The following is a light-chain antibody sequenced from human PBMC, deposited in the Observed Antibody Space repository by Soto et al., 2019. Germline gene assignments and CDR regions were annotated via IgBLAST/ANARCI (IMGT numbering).Light chain of an antibody. CDR3: CSYAGSSTFYV. CDR2: EGS. J-gene: IGLJ1*01. CDR1: SSDVGSYNL. Sequence: QSVLTQPASVSGSPGQSITISCTGTSSDVGSYNLVSWYQQHPGKATKLMIYEGSKRPSGVSNRFSGSKSGNTASLTISGLLAEDEADYYCCSYAGSSTFYVFGTGTKVTVL. V-gene: IGLV2-23*01.